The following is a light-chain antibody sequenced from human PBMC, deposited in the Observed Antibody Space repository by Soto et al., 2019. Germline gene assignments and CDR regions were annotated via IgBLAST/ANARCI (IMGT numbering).Light chain of an antibody. CDR1: SSDIGSYDH. J-gene: IGLJ1*01. Sequence: SVLTQPASVSGSPGQSITISCSGTSSDIGSYDHVAWYQQFPGKSPKLIIYAVSDRPSGVSDRFSGSKSGISASLTISGLQTEDEADYYCISYTDTQPSLFGTGPKSTVL. CDR2: AVS. V-gene: IGLV2-14*03. CDR3: ISYTDTQPSL.